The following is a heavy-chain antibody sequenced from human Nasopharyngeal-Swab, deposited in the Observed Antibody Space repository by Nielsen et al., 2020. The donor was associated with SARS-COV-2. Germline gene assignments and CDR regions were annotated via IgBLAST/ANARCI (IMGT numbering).Heavy chain of an antibody. J-gene: IGHJ6*02. V-gene: IGHV4-59*13. CDR1: GGSISSYY. Sequence: SQTLSPTCTVSGGSISSYYWSWIRQLPGKGLEWIGYNHYSGNTNYNPSLKSRATISVDTSKTQFSLNVSSVTAADTAVYYCAGKSGSYYYYYGMDVWGQGTTVTVSS. CDR2: NHYSGNT. CDR3: AGKSGSYYYYYGMDV. D-gene: IGHD1-26*01.